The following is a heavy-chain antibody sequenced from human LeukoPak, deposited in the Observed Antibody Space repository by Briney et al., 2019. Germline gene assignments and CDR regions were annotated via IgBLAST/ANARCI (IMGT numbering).Heavy chain of an antibody. CDR1: GFTFSSYG. V-gene: IGHV3-21*01. CDR3: ARDPSFAGSY. Sequence: GGSLRLSCAASGFTFSSYGMSWVRQAPGKGLEWVSSISSSSSYIYYADSVKGRFTISRDNAKNSLYLQMNSLRAEDTAVYYCARDPSFAGSYWGQGTLVTVSS. CDR2: ISSSSSYI. D-gene: IGHD1-26*01. J-gene: IGHJ4*02.